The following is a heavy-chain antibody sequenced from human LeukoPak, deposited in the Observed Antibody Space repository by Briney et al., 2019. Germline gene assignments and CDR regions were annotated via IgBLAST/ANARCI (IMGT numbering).Heavy chain of an antibody. CDR1: GFTFSGYS. Sequence: GGSLRLSCAASGFTFSGYSMDWVRQAPGKGLEWVSSISSSSSYIYYADSVKGRFTISRDNAKNSLYLQMNSLRAEDTAVYYCARGVVRYFDYWGQGALVTVSS. CDR2: ISSSSSYI. CDR3: ARGVVRYFDY. J-gene: IGHJ4*02. V-gene: IGHV3-21*01. D-gene: IGHD3-9*01.